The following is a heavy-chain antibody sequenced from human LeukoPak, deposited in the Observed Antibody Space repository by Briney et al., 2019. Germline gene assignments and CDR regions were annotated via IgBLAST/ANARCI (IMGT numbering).Heavy chain of an antibody. CDR3: AKDGRIAAAGTSGAFDP. D-gene: IGHD6-13*01. Sequence: GGSLRLSCAASGFTFSSYGMHWVRRAPGKGLEWVAVISYDGSNKYYADSVKGRFTISRDNSKNTLYLQMNSLRAEDTAVYYCAKDGRIAAAGTSGAFDPWGQGTLVTVSS. CDR2: ISYDGSNK. CDR1: GFTFSSYG. V-gene: IGHV3-30*18. J-gene: IGHJ5*02.